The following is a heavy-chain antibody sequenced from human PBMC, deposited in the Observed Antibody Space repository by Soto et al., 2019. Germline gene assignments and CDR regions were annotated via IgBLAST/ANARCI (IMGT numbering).Heavy chain of an antibody. CDR3: AGGKYTYGSDY. Sequence: GGSLRLSCTASGFTFSNYGMNWIRQAPGKGLEWISFISYGGSSTYYADSVKGRFTISRDNAKNSLYLQMNSLRDEDTAVYYCAGGKYTYGSDYWGQGAMVTVSS. J-gene: IGHJ4*02. V-gene: IGHV3-48*02. CDR1: GFTFSNYG. D-gene: IGHD5-18*01. CDR2: ISYGGSST.